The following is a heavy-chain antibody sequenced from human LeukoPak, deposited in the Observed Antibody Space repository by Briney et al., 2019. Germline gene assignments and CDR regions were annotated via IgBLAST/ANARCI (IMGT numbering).Heavy chain of an antibody. CDR1: GFTFKSYT. CDR3: ASSPRGTTVTTEVDY. J-gene: IGHJ4*02. CDR2: ISYDGSIK. D-gene: IGHD4-17*01. V-gene: IGHV3-30-3*01. Sequence: GGSLRLSCAASGFTFKSYTMHWVRQAPGKGLEWVAFISYDGSIKNYADSVKGRFTISRDNSKNTLYLQMNSLRAEDTAVYYCASSPRGTTVTTEVDYWGQGTLVTVSS.